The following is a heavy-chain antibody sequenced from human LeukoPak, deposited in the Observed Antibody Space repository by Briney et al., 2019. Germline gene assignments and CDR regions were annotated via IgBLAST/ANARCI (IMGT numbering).Heavy chain of an antibody. D-gene: IGHD4-11*01. CDR2: IYYSGTT. V-gene: IGHV4-39*01. J-gene: IGHJ4*02. Sequence: SETLSLTCTVSGGSIGSSSYYWGWIRQPPGKGLEWIGSIYYSGTTYYNPSLKGRVTIFVDTSKNQFSLKLSSVTAADTAVYYCARGLVEPDYTNFDYWGQGTLVTVSS. CDR3: ARGLVEPDYTNFDY. CDR1: GGSIGSSSYY.